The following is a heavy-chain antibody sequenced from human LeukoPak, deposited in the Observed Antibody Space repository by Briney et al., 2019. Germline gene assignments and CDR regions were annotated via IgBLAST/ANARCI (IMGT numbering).Heavy chain of an antibody. CDR3: ARQRSDFWSGYYYMDV. J-gene: IGHJ6*03. Sequence: PSETLSLTCAVSGGSISSSNWWSWVRQPPGKGLEWIGEIYHSGSTNYNPSLKSRVTISVDTSKNQFSLKLSSVTAADTAVYYCARQRSDFWSGYYYMDVWGKGTTVTVSS. CDR1: GGSISSSNW. D-gene: IGHD3-3*01. CDR2: IYHSGST. V-gene: IGHV4-4*02.